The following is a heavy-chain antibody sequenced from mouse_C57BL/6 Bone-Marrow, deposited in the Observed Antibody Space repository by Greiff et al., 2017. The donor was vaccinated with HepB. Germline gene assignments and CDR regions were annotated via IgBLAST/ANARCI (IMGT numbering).Heavy chain of an antibody. V-gene: IGHV7-1*01. J-gene: IGHJ1*03. CDR2: SRNKANDYTT. D-gene: IGHD1-1*01. CDR1: GFTFSDFY. CDR3: ARDGSYGSSPYWYFDV. Sequence: EVMLVESGGGLVQSGRSLRLSCATSGFTFSDFYMEWVRQAPGKGLEWIAASRNKANDYTTEYSASVKGRFIVSRDTSQSILYLQMNALRAEDTAIYYCARDGSYGSSPYWYFDVWGTGTTVTVSS.